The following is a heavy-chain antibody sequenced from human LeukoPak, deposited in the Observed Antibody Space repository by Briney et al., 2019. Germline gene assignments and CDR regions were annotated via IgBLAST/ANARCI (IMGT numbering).Heavy chain of an antibody. CDR3: ARNIDILTGPYYFDY. V-gene: IGHV1-69*05. CDR2: MIPIFDTA. Sequence: SVKGSCKASGGTFSSYAISWVRQAPGQGLEWMGRMIPIFDTANYPQKVQGRVTITTDESTRPAYMELSSLRSEDTAVSYCARNIDILTGPYYFDYWGKGTLVTVSS. D-gene: IGHD3-9*01. CDR1: GGTFSSYA. J-gene: IGHJ4*02.